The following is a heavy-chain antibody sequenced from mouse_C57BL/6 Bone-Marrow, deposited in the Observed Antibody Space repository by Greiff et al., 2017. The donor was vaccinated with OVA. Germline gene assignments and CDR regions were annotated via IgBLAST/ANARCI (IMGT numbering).Heavy chain of an antibody. J-gene: IGHJ3*01. CDR1: GYSITSGYY. Sequence: EVKLMESGPGLVKPSQSLSLTCSVTGYSITSGYYWNWIRQFPGNKLEWMGYISYDGSNNYNPSLKNRISITRDTSKNQFFLKLNSVTTEDTATYYCAQTGTIAYWGQGTLVTVSA. CDR3: AQTGTIAY. D-gene: IGHD4-1*01. CDR2: ISYDGSN. V-gene: IGHV3-6*01.